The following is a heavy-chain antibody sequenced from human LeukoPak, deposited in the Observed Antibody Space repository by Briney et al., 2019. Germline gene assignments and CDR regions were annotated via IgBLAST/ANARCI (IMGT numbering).Heavy chain of an antibody. CDR2: INPSGGST. Sequence: ASVKVSCKASGYTFTSYYMHWVRQAPGQGLEWMGIINPSGGSTSYAQKFQGRVTMTRDTSTSTVYVELSSLRSEDTAVYYCATQDSSGYYDYWGQGTLVTVSS. J-gene: IGHJ4*02. CDR1: GYTFTSYY. D-gene: IGHD3-22*01. V-gene: IGHV1-46*01. CDR3: ATQDSSGYYDY.